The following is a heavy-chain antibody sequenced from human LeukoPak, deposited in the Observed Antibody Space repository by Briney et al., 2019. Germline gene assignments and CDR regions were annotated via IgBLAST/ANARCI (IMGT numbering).Heavy chain of an antibody. V-gene: IGHV1-18*01. CDR1: GYTFTSYG. Sequence: GASVKVSCKASGYTFTSYGISWVRQAPGQGLEWMGWISAYNGNTNYAQKLQGRVTMTTDTSTSTAYMELRSLRSDDTAVYYCARDRTMIVVANHAFDIWGQGTIVTVSS. J-gene: IGHJ3*02. CDR3: ARDRTMIVVANHAFDI. CDR2: ISAYNGNT. D-gene: IGHD3-22*01.